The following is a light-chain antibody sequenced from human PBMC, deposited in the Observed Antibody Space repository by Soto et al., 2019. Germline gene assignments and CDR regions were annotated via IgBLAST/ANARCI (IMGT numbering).Light chain of an antibody. Sequence: EIVLTQSPGTLSLSPGERATLSCRASQSISSTYLAWYQQKPGQAPRLLIYGASTRATGIPDRFSGSGSGTDFTLTINRLEPEDFAVYFCHQYDTSPTTFGPGTKVEIK. CDR3: HQYDTSPTT. CDR2: GAS. J-gene: IGKJ1*01. CDR1: QSISSTY. V-gene: IGKV3-20*01.